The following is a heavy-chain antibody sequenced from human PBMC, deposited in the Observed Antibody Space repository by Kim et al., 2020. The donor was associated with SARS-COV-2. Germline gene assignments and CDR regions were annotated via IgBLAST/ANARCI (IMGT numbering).Heavy chain of an antibody. D-gene: IGHD6-13*01. V-gene: IGHV1-3*01. CDR3: ARALAAGTGC. CDR1: GYTLSNYD. CDR2: ITAATGHA. Sequence: ASVKVSCKASGYTLSNYDIHWVRQAPGQGLDWMGGITAATGHAAYSRKFQGRVTITRDTSTNTAYVELTSLTSEDTAIYFCARALAAGTGCWGQRTLVTVSS. J-gene: IGHJ4*02.